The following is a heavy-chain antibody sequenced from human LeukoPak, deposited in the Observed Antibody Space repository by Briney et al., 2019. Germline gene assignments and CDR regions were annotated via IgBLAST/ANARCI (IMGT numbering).Heavy chain of an antibody. J-gene: IGHJ6*02. CDR3: ANSGPPLNYYNCGMDV. CDR2: FDPEDGET. Sequence: ASVKVSCKVSGYTLTELSMHWVRQAPGKGLEWMGGFDPEDGETIYAQKFQGRVTMTEDTYTDTACMELSSLRSKDTAVYYCANSGPPLNYYNCGMDVWGQGTTVTVSS. V-gene: IGHV1-24*01. CDR1: GYTLTELS.